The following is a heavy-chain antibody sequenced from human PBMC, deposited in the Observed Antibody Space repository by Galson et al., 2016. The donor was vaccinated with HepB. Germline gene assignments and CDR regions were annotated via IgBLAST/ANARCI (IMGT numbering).Heavy chain of an antibody. CDR3: TRGGYSSSWFDTINDFEG. V-gene: IGHV3-49*04. J-gene: IGHJ3*01. Sequence: SLRLSCAGSGFTFGDYPMSWVRQAPGKGLEWVAFIRSTTYGGTTEYAASGKGRFTISRDDSKSIAHLQMNSLKTEDTAVYHCTRGGYSSSWFDTINDFEGWGQGIMVTVSS. D-gene: IGHD6-13*01. CDR1: GFTFGDYP. CDR2: IRSTTYGGTT.